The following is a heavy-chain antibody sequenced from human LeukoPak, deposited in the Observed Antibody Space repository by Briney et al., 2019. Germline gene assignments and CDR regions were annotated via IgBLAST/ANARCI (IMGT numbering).Heavy chain of an antibody. J-gene: IGHJ4*02. CDR1: GGSISSYY. V-gene: IGHV4-59*01. Sequence: PSETLSLTCTDSGGSISSYYWSWIRQPPGKGLEWIGYIYYSGSTNYNPSLKSRVTISVDTSKNQFSLKLSSVTAADTAVYYCARVVDYVWGTYPHPGYFDYWGQGTLVTVSS. CDR2: IYYSGST. CDR3: ARVVDYVWGTYPHPGYFDY. D-gene: IGHD3-16*01.